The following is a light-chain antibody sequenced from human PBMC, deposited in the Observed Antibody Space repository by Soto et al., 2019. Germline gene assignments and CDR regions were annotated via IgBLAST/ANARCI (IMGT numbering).Light chain of an antibody. Sequence: QSVLTQPASVSGSPRQSITISCTGASSDVGSYTYVSWYQQHPGKAPKLMIYEVNNRPSGVSNRFSGSKSGNTASLTISGLQAEDEADYYCSSYTSSSTHYVFGTGTKLTVL. CDR3: SSYTSSSTHYV. V-gene: IGLV2-14*01. CDR1: SSDVGSYTY. J-gene: IGLJ1*01. CDR2: EVN.